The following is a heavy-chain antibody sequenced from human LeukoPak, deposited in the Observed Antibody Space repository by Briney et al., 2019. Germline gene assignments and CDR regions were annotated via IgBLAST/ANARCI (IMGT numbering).Heavy chain of an antibody. Sequence: GGSLRLTCAASGFTLSSSAMNWVRQAPGKGLEWVSSINNVGSHIYYAGSVKGRFTISRDNTKNSLYLQMNSLRAEDTAVYYCSRDPTYYLRYGYFDYWGQGALVTVSS. CDR2: INNVGSHI. CDR1: GFTLSSSA. J-gene: IGHJ4*02. CDR3: SRDPTYYLRYGYFDY. V-gene: IGHV3-21*01. D-gene: IGHD1-26*01.